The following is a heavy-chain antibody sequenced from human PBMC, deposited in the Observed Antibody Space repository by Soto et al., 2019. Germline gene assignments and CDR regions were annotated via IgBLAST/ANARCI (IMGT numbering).Heavy chain of an antibody. D-gene: IGHD1-1*01. J-gene: IGHJ5*02. V-gene: IGHV4-30-2*01. CDR2: IYHSGST. Sequence: QLQLQESGSGLVRPSQTLSLTCAVSGGSISSGGYSWNWIRQPPGKGLEWIGYIYHSGSTPYNPSPKSRVTSSVDRSKNQFSLKLSSVTAADTAVYYCARDQLEGNWFDPWGQGTLVSVSS. CDR3: ARDQLEGNWFDP. CDR1: GGSISSGGYS.